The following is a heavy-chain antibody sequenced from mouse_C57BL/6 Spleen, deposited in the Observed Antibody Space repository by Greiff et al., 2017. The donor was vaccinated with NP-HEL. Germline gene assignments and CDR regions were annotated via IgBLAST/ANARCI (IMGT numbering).Heavy chain of an antibody. V-gene: IGHV1-64*01. J-gene: IGHJ2*01. CDR2: IHPNSGST. D-gene: IGHD4-1*02. Sequence: VQLQQSGAELVKPGASVKLSCKASGYTFTSYWMHWVKQMPGQGLEWIGMIHPNSGSTNYNEKFNSKATLTVDKSSSTAYMQHSSLTSEDSAVYYCARWAPTGTFVDYWGQGTTLTVSS. CDR3: ARWAPTGTFVDY. CDR1: GYTFTSYW.